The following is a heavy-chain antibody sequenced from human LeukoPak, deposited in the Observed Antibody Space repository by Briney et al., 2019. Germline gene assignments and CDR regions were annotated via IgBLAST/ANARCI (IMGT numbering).Heavy chain of an antibody. J-gene: IGHJ4*02. V-gene: IGHV1-46*01. CDR2: INPSGGST. D-gene: IGHD3-10*01. CDR3: ARGVGELSGGRDFDY. Sequence: ASVKVSCKASGYTFIGYYMHWVRQAPGQGLEWMGIINPSGGSTSYAQKFQGRVTMTRDMSTSTVYMELSSLRSEDTAVYYCARGVGELSGGRDFDYWGQGTLVTVSS. CDR1: GYTFIGYY.